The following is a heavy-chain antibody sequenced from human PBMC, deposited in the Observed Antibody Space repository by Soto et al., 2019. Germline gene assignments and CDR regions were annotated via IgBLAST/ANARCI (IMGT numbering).Heavy chain of an antibody. CDR3: TRENIENSDGLYDAFDI. CDR1: GYTFTDYY. J-gene: IGHJ3*02. CDR2: MNPKSGGA. D-gene: IGHD5-18*01. V-gene: IGHV1-2*02. Sequence: GASVKVSCKTSGYTFTDYYTHWVRQAPGQGLEWMGWMNPKSGGAYFAQKFQGRVTLTRDTSIGTAYIEVNSLTSDDTAVYCCTRENIENSDGLYDAFDIWGQGTTVTVSS.